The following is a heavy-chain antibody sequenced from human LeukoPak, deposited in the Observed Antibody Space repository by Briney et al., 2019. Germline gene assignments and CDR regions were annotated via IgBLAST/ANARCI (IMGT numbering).Heavy chain of an antibody. CDR3: ARRSNPPGRIDH. CDR2: IYSSGST. V-gene: IGHV3-66*04. J-gene: IGHJ4*02. CDR1: GFTVGYNY. Sequence: GGSLRLSCAASGFTVGYNYMTWVRQAPGKGLEWVAAIYSSGSTYYADSVKGRFTISRDNSKNTMYLQMNSLKGEDTAVYYCARRSNPPGRIDHWGQGTLVTVSS. D-gene: IGHD1-14*01.